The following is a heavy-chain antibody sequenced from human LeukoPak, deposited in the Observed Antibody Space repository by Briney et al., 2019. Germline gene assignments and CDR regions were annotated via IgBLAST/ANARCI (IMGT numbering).Heavy chain of an antibody. CDR1: GFTFSSYG. J-gene: IGHJ4*02. CDR2: ISYDGSNK. D-gene: IGHD3-16*01. Sequence: GGSLRLSCAASGFTFSSYGMHWVRQAPGKGLEWVAVISYDGSNKYYADSVKGRFTISRDNAKNTLYLQMNSLRVEDTAVYYCVRGGVDYWGQGTLVTVSS. CDR3: VRGGVDY. V-gene: IGHV3-30*03.